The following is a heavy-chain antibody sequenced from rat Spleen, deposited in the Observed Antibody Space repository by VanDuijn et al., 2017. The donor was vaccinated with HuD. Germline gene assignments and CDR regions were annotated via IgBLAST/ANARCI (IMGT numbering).Heavy chain of an antibody. Sequence: EVQLVESGGGLVQPGRSMKLSCAASGFTFSDYYMAWVRQAPKKGLEWVASISYEGSSTYYGDSVKGRFTISRDNAKSTLYLQMDSLRSEDTATYYCATSITTLFDYWGQGVMVTVSS. D-gene: IGHD1-10*01. J-gene: IGHJ2*01. CDR3: ATSITTLFDY. V-gene: IGHV5-22*01. CDR1: GFTFSDYY. CDR2: ISYEGSST.